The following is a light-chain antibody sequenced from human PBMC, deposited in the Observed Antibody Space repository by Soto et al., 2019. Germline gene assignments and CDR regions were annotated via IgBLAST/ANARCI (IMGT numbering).Light chain of an antibody. CDR2: DAS. CDR3: QQRQHWPPIT. J-gene: IGKJ5*01. V-gene: IGKV3-11*01. Sequence: EIVLTQSPATLSLSPGEIATLSCRASQSVSRYVVWYQQKPGQAPRLLIYDASNRATGIPSRFSGSGFGTDFTLTISSLEPEDFAVYYCQQRQHWPPITFGQGTRLEIK. CDR1: QSVSRY.